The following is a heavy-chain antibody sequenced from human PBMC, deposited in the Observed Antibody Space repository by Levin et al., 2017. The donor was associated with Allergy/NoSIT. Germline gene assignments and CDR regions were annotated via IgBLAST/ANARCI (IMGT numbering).Heavy chain of an antibody. CDR1: GFTFSSCA. D-gene: IGHD4-17*01. J-gene: IGHJ4*02. CDR3: AKSDPGYGDYQLGDY. Sequence: GESLKISCAASGFTFSSCAMSWVRQAPGKGLEWVSAISGSGGSTYYADSVKGRFTISRDNSKNTLYLQMNSLRAEDTAVYYCAKSDPGYGDYQLGDYWGQGTLVTVSS. CDR2: ISGSGGST. V-gene: IGHV3-23*01.